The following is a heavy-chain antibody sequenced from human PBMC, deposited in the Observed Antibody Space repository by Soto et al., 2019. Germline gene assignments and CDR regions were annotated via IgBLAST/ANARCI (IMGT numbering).Heavy chain of an antibody. CDR1: GFTFSSYA. CDR3: AKGNTAYYYYYMDV. CDR2: ISGSGGST. Sequence: GGSLRVSCAASGFTFSSYAMSWVRQAPGKGLEWVSAISGSGGSTYYADSVKGRFTISRDNSKNTLYLQMNSLRAEDTAVYYCAKGNTAYYYYYMDVWGKGTTVTVSS. D-gene: IGHD5-18*01. J-gene: IGHJ6*03. V-gene: IGHV3-23*01.